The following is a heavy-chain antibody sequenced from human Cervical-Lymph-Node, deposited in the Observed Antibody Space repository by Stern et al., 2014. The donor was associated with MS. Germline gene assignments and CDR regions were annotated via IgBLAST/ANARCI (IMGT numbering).Heavy chain of an antibody. CDR3: ARGKKDDDIWGSHYWYFDL. V-gene: IGHV3-53*01. J-gene: IGHJ2*01. D-gene: IGHD3-16*01. CDR2: IFTDSST. CDR1: GVTVASQY. Sequence: EVQLVESGGGLIQPGGSLRLSCAASGVTVASQYMSWVRQAPGKGLEWLSVIFTDSSTYYADSVKGRFTISRDKSKNTLFLQMNSLRVEDTAVYFCARGKKDDDIWGSHYWYFDLWGRGALVAVSS.